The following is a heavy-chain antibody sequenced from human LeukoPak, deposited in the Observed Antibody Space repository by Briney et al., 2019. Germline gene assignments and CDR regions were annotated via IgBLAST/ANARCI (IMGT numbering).Heavy chain of an antibody. CDR2: ISNGGSI. Sequence: GGPLRLSCAASGFSISSYALHWVRQAPGKGLQYVSGISNGGSIDYANSVKGRFTISRDNSKNTLYLQMGSLRSEDMAVYYCARDFSYGSGFDYWGQGILVTVSS. D-gene: IGHD5-18*01. V-gene: IGHV3-64*01. J-gene: IGHJ4*02. CDR1: GFSISSYA. CDR3: ARDFSYGSGFDY.